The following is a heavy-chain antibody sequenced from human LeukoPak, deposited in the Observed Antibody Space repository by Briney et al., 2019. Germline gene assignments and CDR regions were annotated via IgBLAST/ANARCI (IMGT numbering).Heavy chain of an antibody. J-gene: IGHJ6*02. CDR2: SSSSGSTI. V-gene: IGHV3-48*03. Sequence: PGGSLRLSCAASGFTFSTYEMNWVRQAPGKGLEWVSYSSSSGSTIYYADSVKGRFTISRDNAKNSLYLQMNSLRAEDTALYYCAREGYNYPYYYYGMDVWGQGTTVTVSS. CDR3: AREGYNYPYYYYGMDV. CDR1: GFTFSTYE. D-gene: IGHD5-18*01.